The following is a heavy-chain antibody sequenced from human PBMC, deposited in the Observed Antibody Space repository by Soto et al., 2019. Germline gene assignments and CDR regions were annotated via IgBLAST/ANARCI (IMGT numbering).Heavy chain of an antibody. CDR3: AREGHHVLGPDAYSFDY. CDR1: GFIFSTYG. Sequence: QVRLVESGGGVVQPGRSLRLSSAASGFIFSTYGMHWVRQAPGKGLQWVAVVSDDGYTTYYAESVKGRFTVSRDRSKNTLYLRMMNLRIEDTAVYYCAREGHHVLGPDAYSFDYWGQGTLVNVSS. CDR2: VSDDGYTT. V-gene: IGHV3-30*03. D-gene: IGHD2-2*01. J-gene: IGHJ4*02.